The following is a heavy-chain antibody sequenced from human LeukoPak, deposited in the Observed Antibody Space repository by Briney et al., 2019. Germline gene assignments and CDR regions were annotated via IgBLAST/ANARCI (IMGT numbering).Heavy chain of an antibody. CDR3: ARWWDDGSGYSYLYGMDV. CDR1: GYTLTKLS. V-gene: IGHV1-46*01. Sequence: GASVKVSCKVSGYTLTKLSMHWVRQAPGQGLEWMGIIIPSGGSTSYAQKFQGRVTMTRDTSTSTVYMELSSLRSEDTAVYYCARWWDDGSGYSYLYGMDVWGQGTTVTVSS. CDR2: IIPSGGST. D-gene: IGHD3-22*01. J-gene: IGHJ6*02.